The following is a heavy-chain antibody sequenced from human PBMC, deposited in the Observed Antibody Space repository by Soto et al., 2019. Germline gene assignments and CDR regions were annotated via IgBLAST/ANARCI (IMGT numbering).Heavy chain of an antibody. D-gene: IGHD1-26*01. V-gene: IGHV1-18*01. J-gene: IGHJ4*02. Sequence: QVQLVQSGAEVKKPGASVKVSCKASGYTFTSYGISWARQAPGQGLEWMGWISAYNGNTKYAQKLQGRVTTTTDTATSTAYMELRSLRSDDTAVYYCARDLGGSYYAPVDYWGQGTLVTVSS. CDR2: ISAYNGNT. CDR3: ARDLGGSYYAPVDY. CDR1: GYTFTSYG.